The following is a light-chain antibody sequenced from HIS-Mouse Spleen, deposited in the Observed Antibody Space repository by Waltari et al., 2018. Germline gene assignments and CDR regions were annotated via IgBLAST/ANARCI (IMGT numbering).Light chain of an antibody. J-gene: IGKJ1*01. Sequence: EIVLTQSPGTLSLSPGESATLSCRASQSVSSSYLAWYQQKPGQAPRLLIYGASSRATGIPDRCSGSGSGTDFTLTISRLEPEDFAVYYCQQYGSSPRTFGQGTKVEI. V-gene: IGKV3-20*01. CDR3: QQYGSSPRT. CDR2: GAS. CDR1: QSVSSSY.